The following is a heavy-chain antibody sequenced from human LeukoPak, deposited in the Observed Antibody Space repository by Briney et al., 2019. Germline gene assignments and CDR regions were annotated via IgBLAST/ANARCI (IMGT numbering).Heavy chain of an antibody. Sequence: SETLSLTCTVSGGSISSYYWSWIRQPPGKGLEWIGYIYYSGSTNYNPSLKSRVTISVDTSKNQFSLKLSSVTAADTAVYYCARDYPKYYYDSSGYYSLGFDYWGQGTLVTVSS. CDR2: IYYSGST. CDR1: GGSISSYY. V-gene: IGHV4-59*12. CDR3: ARDYPKYYYDSSGYYSLGFDY. D-gene: IGHD3-22*01. J-gene: IGHJ4*02.